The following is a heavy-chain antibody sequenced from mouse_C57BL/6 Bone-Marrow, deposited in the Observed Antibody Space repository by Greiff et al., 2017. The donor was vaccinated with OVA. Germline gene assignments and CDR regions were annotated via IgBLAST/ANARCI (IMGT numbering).Heavy chain of an antibody. J-gene: IGHJ4*01. V-gene: IGHV1-81*01. CDR2: IYPRSGNT. CDR1: GYTFTSYG. Sequence: VQLQQSGAELARPGASVKLSCKASGYTFTSYGISWVKQRTGQGLEWIGEIYPRSGNTYYNEKFKGKATLTADKSSSTAYMELRSLTSEDSAVYFCASRGIYYCGSRGMDYWGQGTSVTVSS. CDR3: ASRGIYYCGSRGMDY. D-gene: IGHD1-1*01.